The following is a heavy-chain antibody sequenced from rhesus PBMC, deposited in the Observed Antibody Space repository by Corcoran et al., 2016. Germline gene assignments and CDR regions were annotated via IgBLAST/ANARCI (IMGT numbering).Heavy chain of an antibody. J-gene: IGHJ5-2*02. Sequence: QVQLQESGPGLVKPSETLSLTCAVSGYSISSGYGWGWIRQPHGTGLDWIGQIYGGSGITYYNPSLKSRFTFSKDTSKNQFSLKLSSVTAADTAVYYCARAAAGRDSLDVWGRGVLVTVSS. CDR1: GYSISSGYG. V-gene: IGHV4-127*01. D-gene: IGHD6S26*01. CDR3: ARAAAGRDSLDV. CDR2: IYGGSGIT.